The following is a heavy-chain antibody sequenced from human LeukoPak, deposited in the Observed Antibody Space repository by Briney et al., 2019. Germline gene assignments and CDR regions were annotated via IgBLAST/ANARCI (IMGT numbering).Heavy chain of an antibody. V-gene: IGHV4-34*01. Sequence: SETLSLTCAVYGGSFSGYYWSWIRQPPGKGLEWIGEINHSGSTNYNPSLKSRVTISVDTSKNQFSLKLSSVTAADTAVYYCAREVPGCSGGSCYSTGSWFDPWGQGTLVTVSS. CDR2: INHSGST. D-gene: IGHD2-15*01. J-gene: IGHJ5*02. CDR3: AREVPGCSGGSCYSTGSWFDP. CDR1: GGSFSGYY.